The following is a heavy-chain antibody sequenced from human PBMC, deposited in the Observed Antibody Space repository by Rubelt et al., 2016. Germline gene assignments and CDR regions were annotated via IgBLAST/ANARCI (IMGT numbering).Heavy chain of an antibody. J-gene: IGHJ4*02. D-gene: IGHD3-22*01. CDR3: ARGAYYYDSSGYWMDTLPFDY. V-gene: IGHV1-69*06. CDR2: IIPIFGTA. Sequence: MGGIIPIFGTANYAQKFQGRVTITADKSTSTAYMELSSLRSEDTAVYYCARGAYYYDSSGYWMDTLPFDYWGQGTLVTVSS.